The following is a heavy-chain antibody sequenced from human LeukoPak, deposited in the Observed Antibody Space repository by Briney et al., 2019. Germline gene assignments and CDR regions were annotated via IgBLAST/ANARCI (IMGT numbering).Heavy chain of an antibody. CDR2: IYYSGST. D-gene: IGHD2-2*01. Sequence: PSETLSLTCTVSGGSISSYYWSWIRQPPGKGLEWIGYIYYSGSTNYNPSLKSRVTISVDTSKNQFSLKLSSVTAADTAVYYCARSQRRYNWFDPWGQGTLVTVSS. J-gene: IGHJ5*02. CDR1: GGSISSYY. V-gene: IGHV4-59*01. CDR3: ARSQRRYNWFDP.